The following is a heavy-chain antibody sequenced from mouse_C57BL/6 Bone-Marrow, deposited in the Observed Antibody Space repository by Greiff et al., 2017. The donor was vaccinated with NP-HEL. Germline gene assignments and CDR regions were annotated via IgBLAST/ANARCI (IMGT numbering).Heavy chain of an antibody. V-gene: IGHV1-39*01. Sequence: VQLKESGPELVKPGASVKISCKASGYSFTDYNMNWVKQSNGKSLEWIGVINPNYGTTSYNQKFKGKATLTVDQSSSTAYMQLNSLTSEDSAVYYCAKNYGSSYDWYFDVWGTGTTVTVSS. CDR3: AKNYGSSYDWYFDV. CDR1: GYSFTDYN. CDR2: INPNYGTT. D-gene: IGHD1-1*01. J-gene: IGHJ1*03.